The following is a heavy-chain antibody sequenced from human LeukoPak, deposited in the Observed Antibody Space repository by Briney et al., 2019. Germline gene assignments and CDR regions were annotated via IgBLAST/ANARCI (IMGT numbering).Heavy chain of an antibody. CDR1: GYTFTDYH. J-gene: IGHJ4*02. Sequence: ASAKVSCKASGYTFTDYHLHWVRQAPGQGLEWMGWINPNSGGTNYAQKFQGRVTMTRDTSINTAYMELSRVRSDDTAVYYCARDIRPRVESFDYWGQGTLVTVSS. CDR2: INPNSGGT. D-gene: IGHD3-3*01. V-gene: IGHV1-2*02. CDR3: ARDIRPRVESFDY.